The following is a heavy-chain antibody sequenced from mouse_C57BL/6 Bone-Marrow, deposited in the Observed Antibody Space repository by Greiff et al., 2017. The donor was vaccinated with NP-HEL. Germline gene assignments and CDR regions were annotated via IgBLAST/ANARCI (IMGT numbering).Heavy chain of an antibody. Sequence: ESGPGLVKPSQSLSLTCSVTGYSITSGYYWNWIRQFPGNKLEWMGYISYDGSNNYNPSLKNRISITRDTSKNQFFLKLNSVTTEDTATYYCAREGGLLGPYYYAMDYWGQGTSVTVSS. CDR2: ISYDGSN. J-gene: IGHJ4*01. CDR3: AREGGLLGPYYYAMDY. CDR1: GYSITSGYY. V-gene: IGHV3-6*01. D-gene: IGHD2-10*01.